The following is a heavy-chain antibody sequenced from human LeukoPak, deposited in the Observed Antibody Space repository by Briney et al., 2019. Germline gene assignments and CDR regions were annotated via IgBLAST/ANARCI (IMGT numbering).Heavy chain of an antibody. CDR3: MRFSGGSYPSYYFDY. J-gene: IGHJ4*02. CDR1: GGSISSSSYY. D-gene: IGHD1-26*01. CDR2: IYYSGST. V-gene: IGHV4-39*01. Sequence: SETLSLTCTVSGGSISSSSYYWGWIRQPPGKGLEWIGSIYYSGSTYYNPSLKSRVTISVDTSKNQFSLKLSSVTAADTAVYYCMRFSGGSYPSYYFDYWGQGTLVTVSS.